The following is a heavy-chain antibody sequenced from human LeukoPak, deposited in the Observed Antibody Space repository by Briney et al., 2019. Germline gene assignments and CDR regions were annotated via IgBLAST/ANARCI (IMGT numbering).Heavy chain of an antibody. J-gene: IGHJ5*02. D-gene: IGHD2-2*01. CDR3: AKDTVPRIRYNWFDP. V-gene: IGHV3-23*01. CDR2: ISGSGGST. Sequence: GGSLRLSCAASGFTFSSYWMSWVRQAPGKGLEWVSAISGSGGSTYYADSVKGRFTISRDNSKNTLYLQMNSLRAEDTAVYYCAKDTVPRIRYNWFDPWGQGTLVTVSS. CDR1: GFTFSSYW.